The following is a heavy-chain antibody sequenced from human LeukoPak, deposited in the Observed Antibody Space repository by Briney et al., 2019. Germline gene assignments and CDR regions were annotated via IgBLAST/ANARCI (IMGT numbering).Heavy chain of an antibody. CDR1: GFTFSSYW. CDR2: IKQDGSEK. D-gene: IGHD6-19*01. J-gene: IGHJ6*02. Sequence: GGSLRLSCAASGFTFSSYWMSWVRQAPGKGLEWVANIKQDGSEKYYVDSVKGRFTISRDNAKNSLYLQMNSLRAEDTAVYYWPRNIIAVAGGDYHYGMDVWAKGPRSPSP. V-gene: IGHV3-7*05. CDR3: PRNIIAVAGGDYHYGMDV.